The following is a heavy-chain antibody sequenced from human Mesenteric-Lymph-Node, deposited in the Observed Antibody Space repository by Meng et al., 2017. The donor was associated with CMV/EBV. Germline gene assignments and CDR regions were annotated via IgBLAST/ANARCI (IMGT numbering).Heavy chain of an antibody. Sequence: QVQLVQLGAEVKKPGSSLKVSFKASGGTLSSYTISWARQAPGQGLVWMGRIIPILGIANYAQKFQGRVTITADKSTSTAYMELSSLRSEDTAVYYCAGGIAAAGSRWFDPWGQGTLVTVSS. V-gene: IGHV1-69*02. J-gene: IGHJ5*02. CDR1: GGTLSSYT. CDR3: AGGIAAAGSRWFDP. D-gene: IGHD6-13*01. CDR2: IIPILGIA.